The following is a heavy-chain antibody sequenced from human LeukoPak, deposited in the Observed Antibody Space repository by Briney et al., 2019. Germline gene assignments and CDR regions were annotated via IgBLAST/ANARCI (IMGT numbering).Heavy chain of an antibody. V-gene: IGHV4-34*01. Sequence: LETLSLTCTVSGGSFSGHYWSWIRQPAGKGLEWIGGIYSSGSTNYNPSLKSRVAISADKSKKQFSLKLSSVTAADKAVYYCARVRLGYCSSTTRSVWFDPWGQGTLVTVSS. CDR3: ARVRLGYCSSTTRSVWFDP. J-gene: IGHJ5*02. CDR2: IYSSGST. CDR1: GGSFSGHY. D-gene: IGHD2-2*01.